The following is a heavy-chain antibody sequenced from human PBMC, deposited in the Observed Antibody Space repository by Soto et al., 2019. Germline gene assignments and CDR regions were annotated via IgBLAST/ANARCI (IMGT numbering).Heavy chain of an antibody. CDR2: ISYDGNNK. CDR3: ARSIDPRSLYYYYAVDV. Sequence: QVQLVESGGGVVQPGRSLRLSCAASGFTFSSYAMHWVRQAPGKGLEWVAVISYDGNNKYYADSVKGRFTISRDNSKNTLFLQMNSLRADATAAYFCARSIDPRSLYYYYAVDVWGQGTTVTVSS. V-gene: IGHV3-30-3*01. CDR1: GFTFSSYA. D-gene: IGHD3-16*02. J-gene: IGHJ6*02.